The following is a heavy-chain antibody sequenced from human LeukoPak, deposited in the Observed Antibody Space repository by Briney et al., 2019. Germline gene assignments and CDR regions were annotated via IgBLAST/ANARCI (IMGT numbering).Heavy chain of an antibody. Sequence: SETLSLTCSVSGDSISSSSYYWGWIRQPPGKGLEWIGTIYYTGNTYFNPSLKSRVTMSVDTSKNQFSLKLYSVTAADTATYYCARGSHSTFDFWGQGTMVTVSS. CDR3: ARGSHSTFDF. V-gene: IGHV4-39*01. CDR2: IYYTGNT. D-gene: IGHD2/OR15-2a*01. J-gene: IGHJ3*01. CDR1: GDSISSSSYY.